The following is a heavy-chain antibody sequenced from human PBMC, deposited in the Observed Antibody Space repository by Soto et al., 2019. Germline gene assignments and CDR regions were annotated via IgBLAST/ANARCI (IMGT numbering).Heavy chain of an antibody. CDR2: ISHSGST. J-gene: IGHJ4*02. Sequence: QVQLQESGPGLVKPSQTLSLSCTVSGGSISSAAYYWSWIRQHPGKGLEWIGYISHSGSTYYTPSLKSRVIISADTPKNQFSLNLASVTDSDTAVYYCAREYTYGSNLFDCWGQGALVTVSS. V-gene: IGHV4-31*03. CDR3: AREYTYGSNLFDC. CDR1: GGSISSAAYY. D-gene: IGHD5-18*01.